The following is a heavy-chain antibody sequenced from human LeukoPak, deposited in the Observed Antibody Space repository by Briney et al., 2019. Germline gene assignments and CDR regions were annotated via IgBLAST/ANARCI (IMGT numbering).Heavy chain of an antibody. CDR3: AKGDGIVVRTSSAFDI. D-gene: IGHD3-22*01. J-gene: IGHJ3*02. CDR1: GFTFSSYA. CDR2: ISGSGGST. V-gene: IGHV3-23*01. Sequence: GGSLRLSCAASGFTFSSYAMSWVRQAPGKGLEWVSAISGSGGSTYYADSVKGRFTISRDNSKNTLYLQMNSLRAEDTVVYYCAKGDGIVVRTSSAFDIWGQGTMVTVSS.